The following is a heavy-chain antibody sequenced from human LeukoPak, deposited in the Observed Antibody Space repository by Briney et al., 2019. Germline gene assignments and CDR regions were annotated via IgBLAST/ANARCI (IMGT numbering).Heavy chain of an antibody. V-gene: IGHV4-59*01. CDR2: IYYSGST. J-gene: IGHJ4*02. CDR3: ASSVSGGELDY. D-gene: IGHD3-16*01. CDR1: GGSISSYY. Sequence: SETLSLTCTVSGGSISSYYWSWIRQPPGKGLEWIGYIYYSGSTNYNPSLKSRVTISVDTSKNQFSLKLSSVTAADTAVYCCASSVSGGELDYWGQGTLVTVSS.